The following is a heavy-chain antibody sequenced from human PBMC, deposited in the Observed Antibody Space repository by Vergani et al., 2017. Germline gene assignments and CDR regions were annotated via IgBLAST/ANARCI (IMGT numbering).Heavy chain of an antibody. Sequence: QVQLVQSGAEVKKPGASVKVSCKASGYTFTSYYMHWVRQAPGQGLEWMGIINPSGGSTSYAQKFQGRVTMTRDTSTITVYMELSSLRSEDTAVYYCASDYGGNPKLGAFDIWGQGTMVTVSS. J-gene: IGHJ3*02. D-gene: IGHD4-23*01. CDR2: INPSGGST. V-gene: IGHV1-46*03. CDR1: GYTFTSYY. CDR3: ASDYGGNPKLGAFDI.